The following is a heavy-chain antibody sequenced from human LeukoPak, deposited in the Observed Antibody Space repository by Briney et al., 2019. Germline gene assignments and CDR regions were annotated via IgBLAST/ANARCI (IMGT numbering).Heavy chain of an antibody. J-gene: IGHJ6*03. CDR1: GYTFTSYG. CDR2: ISAYNGNT. V-gene: IGHV1-18*01. D-gene: IGHD6-19*01. Sequence: GASVKVSCKASGYTFTSYGISWVRQAPGQGLEWMGWISAYNGNTNYAQKLQGRVTITADKSTSTAYMELSSLRAEDTAVYYCAKGPVAGTPYYMDVWGKGTTVTVSS. CDR3: AKGPVAGTPYYMDV.